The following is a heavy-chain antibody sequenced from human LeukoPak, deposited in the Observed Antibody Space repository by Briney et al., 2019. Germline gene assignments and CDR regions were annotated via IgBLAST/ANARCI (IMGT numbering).Heavy chain of an antibody. J-gene: IGHJ4*02. D-gene: IGHD4-17*01. CDR2: IYSGGST. V-gene: IGHV3-66*01. Sequence: GGSLRLSCAASGFTVSSNYMSWVRQAPGKGLEWVSVIYSGGSTYYADSVKGRFTISRDNSKNTLYLQMNSLRAEDTAVYYCARDSPNPVTTTTIDYWGQGTLVTVSS. CDR3: ARDSPNPVTTTTIDY. CDR1: GFTVSSNY.